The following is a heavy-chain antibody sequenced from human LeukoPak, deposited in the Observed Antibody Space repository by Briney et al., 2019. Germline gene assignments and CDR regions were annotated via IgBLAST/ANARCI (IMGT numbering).Heavy chain of an antibody. CDR2: ISGSGGST. V-gene: IGHV3-23*01. CDR1: GFTFSNYV. D-gene: IGHD4-17*01. CDR3: AKDGYGVLDY. J-gene: IGHJ4*02. Sequence: GGSLRLSCAASGFTFSNYVMSWVRQAPGKGLEWVSDISGSGGSTHYADSVKGRFTISRENSQNTLYLQMNSLRAEDTAVYYCAKDGYGVLDYWGQGTLVTASS.